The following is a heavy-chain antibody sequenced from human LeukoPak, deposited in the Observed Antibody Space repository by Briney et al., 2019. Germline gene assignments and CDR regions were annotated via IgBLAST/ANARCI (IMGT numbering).Heavy chain of an antibody. CDR2: INPNSGGT. Sequence: ASVKVSCKASGYTFTGYYMHWVRQAPGQGLEWMGWINPNSGGTNYAQKFQGRVTMTRDTSISTAYMELCRLRSDDTAVYYCVRGPRIAAAGTHFDYWGQGTLVTVSS. CDR3: VRGPRIAAAGTHFDY. D-gene: IGHD6-13*01. J-gene: IGHJ4*02. CDR1: GYTFTGYY. V-gene: IGHV1-2*02.